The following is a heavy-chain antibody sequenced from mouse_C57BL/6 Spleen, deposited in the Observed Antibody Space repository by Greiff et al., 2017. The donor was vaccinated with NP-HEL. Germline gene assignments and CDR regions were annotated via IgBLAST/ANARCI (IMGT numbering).Heavy chain of an antibody. D-gene: IGHD1-1*01. CDR3: TREPYYYGSSLYFDY. CDR1: GFTFSSYA. V-gene: IGHV5-9-1*02. CDR2: ISSGGDYI. J-gene: IGHJ2*01. Sequence: EVKLVESGEGLVKPGGSLKLSCAASGFTFSSYAMSWVRQTPEKRLEWVAYISSGGDYIYYADTVKGRFTISRDNARNTLYLQMSSLKSEDTAMYYCTREPYYYGSSLYFDYWGQGTTLTVSS.